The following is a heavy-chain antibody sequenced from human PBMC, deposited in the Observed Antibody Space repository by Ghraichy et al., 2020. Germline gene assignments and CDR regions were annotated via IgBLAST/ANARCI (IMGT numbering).Heavy chain of an antibody. V-gene: IGHV4-39*01. Sequence: SETLSLTCTVSGDSISSSSYYWGWIRQPPGKGLEWIGSIHYSGYTYYNPSLKSRVTISVDTSKNQLSLKLSSATAADTAVYYCARSQGDILTAPDYWGQGTLVTVSS. CDR2: IHYSGYT. CDR1: GDSISSSSYY. D-gene: IGHD3-9*01. CDR3: ARSQGDILTAPDY. J-gene: IGHJ4*02.